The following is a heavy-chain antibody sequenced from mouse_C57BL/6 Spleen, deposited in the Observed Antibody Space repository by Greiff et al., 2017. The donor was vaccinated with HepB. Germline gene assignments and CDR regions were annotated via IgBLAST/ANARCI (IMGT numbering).Heavy chain of an antibody. Sequence: VQLVESGAELVKPGASVKISCKASGYAFSSYWMNWVKQRPGKGLEWIGQIYPGDGDTNYNGKFKGKATLTADKSSSTAYMQLSSLTSEDSAVYFCARRDYYRGAMDYWGQGTSVTVSS. CDR1: GYAFSSYW. CDR3: ARRDYYRGAMDY. J-gene: IGHJ4*01. CDR2: IYPGDGDT. D-gene: IGHD1-1*01. V-gene: IGHV1-80*01.